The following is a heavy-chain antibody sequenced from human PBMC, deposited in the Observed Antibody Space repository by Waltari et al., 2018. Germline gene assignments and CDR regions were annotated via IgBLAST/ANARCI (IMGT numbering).Heavy chain of an antibody. V-gene: IGHV4-59*11. CDR3: ASYCSGGSCYEYFQH. CDR2: IYYSGST. Sequence: QVQLQESGPGLVKPSETLSLTCTVSGGSISSHSWSWIRQPPGKGLEWIGYIYYSGSTNDNPARKSRVTRSVDTSKNQCALKLSSVTAADTAVYYCASYCSGGSCYEYFQHWGQGTLVTVSS. J-gene: IGHJ1*01. D-gene: IGHD2-15*01. CDR1: GGSISSHS.